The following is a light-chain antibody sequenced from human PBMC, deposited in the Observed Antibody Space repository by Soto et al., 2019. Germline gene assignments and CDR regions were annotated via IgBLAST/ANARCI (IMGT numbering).Light chain of an antibody. J-gene: IGKJ4*01. CDR3: QQYDKCPLT. CDR2: ETS. Sequence: DIQMTQSPYSLSSSVGDRVTITCPASQRIYNYLNWYQQKPGKAPKLLIYETSNLVTGVPSRFSGSLSGTEFTRAISSLQPEDIATYYCQQYDKCPLTFGGGTKVAIK. V-gene: IGKV1-33*01. CDR1: QRIYNY.